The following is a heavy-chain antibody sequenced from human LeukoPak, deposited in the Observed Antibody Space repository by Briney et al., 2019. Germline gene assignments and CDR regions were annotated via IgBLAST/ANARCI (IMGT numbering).Heavy chain of an antibody. V-gene: IGHV4-59*12. D-gene: IGHD2-8*01. Sequence: PSETLSLTCTVSGGSISSYYWSWIRQPPGKGLEWIGYIYYSGSTNHNPSLKRRVTISVDTSKNQISLKLSSVTAADTAVYYCARETNYYFDYWGQGNLVTVSS. CDR1: GGSISSYY. CDR3: ARETNYYFDY. CDR2: IYYSGST. J-gene: IGHJ4*02.